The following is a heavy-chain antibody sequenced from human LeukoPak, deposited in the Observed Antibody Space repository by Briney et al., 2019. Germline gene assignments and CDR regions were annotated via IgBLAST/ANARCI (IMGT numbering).Heavy chain of an antibody. D-gene: IGHD3-3*01. CDR3: AGRASYYDFWSGYQSFDY. Sequence: SQTLSLTCTVSGGSISSGGYYWGWIRQHPGKGLEWIGYIHYSGNTYYNPSLNSRLTISLDTSKNQFSLKLSSVTAADTAVYYCAGRASYYDFWSGYQSFDYWGQGTLVTVSS. CDR1: GGSISSGGYY. CDR2: IHYSGNT. J-gene: IGHJ4*02. V-gene: IGHV4-31*03.